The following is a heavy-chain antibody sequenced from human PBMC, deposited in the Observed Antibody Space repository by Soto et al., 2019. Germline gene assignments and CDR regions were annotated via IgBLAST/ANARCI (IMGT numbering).Heavy chain of an antibody. CDR1: GFTFTSDG. CDR2: ISVNIGNT. Sequence: GASVKVSCKGSGFTFTSDGISWVRQAPGQGLEWMGWISVNIGNTNFAQKFQGRLTMTTDTSTSTAYMELRNLKSDDTAVYYCARDRHYYGMDVWGQGTTVTVSS. CDR3: ARDRHYYGMDV. J-gene: IGHJ6*02. V-gene: IGHV1-18*04.